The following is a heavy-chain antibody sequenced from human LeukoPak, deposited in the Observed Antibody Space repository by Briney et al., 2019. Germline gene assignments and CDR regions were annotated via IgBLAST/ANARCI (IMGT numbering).Heavy chain of an antibody. CDR2: MSPKTGDR. D-gene: IGHD2-21*02. CDR3: ARTPPKGDIDT. J-gene: IGHJ5*02. CDR1: GYSFSNFH. V-gene: IGHV1-8*01. Sequence: ASVKVSCKASGYSFSNFHINWVRPASGQGLEWIGWMSPKTGDRGYALKFQGRVTMTSDTFEGTVYMELHSLTSDDTAVYYCARTPPKGDIDTWGQGTMVTVSS.